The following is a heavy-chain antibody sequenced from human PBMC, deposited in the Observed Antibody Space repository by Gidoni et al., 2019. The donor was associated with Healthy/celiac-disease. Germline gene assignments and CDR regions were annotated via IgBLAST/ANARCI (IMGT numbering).Heavy chain of an antibody. J-gene: IGHJ4*02. V-gene: IGHV3-30-3*01. D-gene: IGHD3-22*01. Sequence: QVQLVESGGGVVQPGRSLRLSCAASGFTFSSYAMHGVRQAPGKGLEWVAVISYDGSNKYYADSVKGRFTISRDNSKNTLYLQMNSLRAEDTAVYYCAREQKGTHYYDSSGYFILGYWGQGTLVTVSS. CDR1: GFTFSSYA. CDR3: AREQKGTHYYDSSGYFILGY. CDR2: ISYDGSNK.